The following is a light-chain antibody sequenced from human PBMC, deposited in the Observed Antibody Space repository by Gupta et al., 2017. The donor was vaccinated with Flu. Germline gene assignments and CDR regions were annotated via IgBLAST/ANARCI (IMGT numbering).Light chain of an antibody. Sequence: QLVLPQSPSASASLGASVKLTCTLSSGHSSDAIAWHQQQPEKGPRYLMKINSDGSHSKGDGIPDRFSGSSSGAERYLTISSRQAEDEDDYYWQTGGTGIRVFGGGTKLTVL. J-gene: IGLJ2*01. V-gene: IGLV4-69*01. CDR3: QTGGTGIRV. CDR1: SGHSSDA. CDR2: INSDGSH.